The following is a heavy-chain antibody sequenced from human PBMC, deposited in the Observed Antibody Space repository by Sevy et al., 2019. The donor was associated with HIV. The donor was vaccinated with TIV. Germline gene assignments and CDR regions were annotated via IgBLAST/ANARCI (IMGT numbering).Heavy chain of an antibody. CDR2: IRSKSYGGTI. CDR1: GFTFGDYT. Sequence: GGSLKLSCTASGFTFGDYTVSWVRQAPGKGLEWVGFIRSKSYGGTIEYAASVKGRFTISKDTSKSIAYLQMNSLKTGDTALYFCTRVEGATDWGMDVWGQGTTVTVSS. J-gene: IGHJ6*02. CDR3: TRVEGATDWGMDV. V-gene: IGHV3-49*04. D-gene: IGHD1-26*01.